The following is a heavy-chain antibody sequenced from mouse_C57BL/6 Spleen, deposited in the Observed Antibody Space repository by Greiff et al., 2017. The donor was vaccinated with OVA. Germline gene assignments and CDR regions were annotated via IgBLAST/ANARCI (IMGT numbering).Heavy chain of an antibody. V-gene: IGHV8-12*01. D-gene: IGHD2-2*01. Sequence: VTLKVSGPGILQSSQTLSLTCSFSGISLSTSGMGVCWIRQPSGKGLEWLAHIYWVDDKRYSPSLKSRLTNAKGTARNQVCLKITSVDTADTATYYCARGGYGDDDYYAMDDWGQGASVTVAS. CDR2: IYWVDDK. CDR3: ARGGYGDDDYYAMDD. CDR1: GISLSTSGMG. J-gene: IGHJ4*01.